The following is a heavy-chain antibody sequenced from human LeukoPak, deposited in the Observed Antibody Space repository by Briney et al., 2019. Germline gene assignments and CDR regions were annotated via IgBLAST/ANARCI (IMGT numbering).Heavy chain of an antibody. CDR2: ISYSGST. J-gene: IGHJ4*02. CDR1: GDSINSINKYY. D-gene: IGHD1-1*01. CDR3: VRGGPEDDNWRYYVDF. V-gene: IGHV4-61*01. Sequence: SETLSLTCTVSGDSINSINKYYWSWIRQSPGKGLEWIGYISYSGSTNYNPSLKSRVTTSVDTSKNQFSLKLTSVTAADTAVYYCVRGGPEDDNWRYYVDFWGQGTLVTVSS.